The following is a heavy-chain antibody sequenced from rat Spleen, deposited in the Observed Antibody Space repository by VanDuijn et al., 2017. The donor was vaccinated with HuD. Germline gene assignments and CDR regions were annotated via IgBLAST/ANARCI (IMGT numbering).Heavy chain of an antibody. J-gene: IGHJ1*01. CDR3: ARRGYDGSYQIPYWYIDF. CDR2: ITNSGGRT. Sequence: EVQLVESGGGLVQPGRSLKLSCVASGFTFKNYWLTWIRQAPGKGLEWVASITNSGGRTYYPDAVKGRFTVSRDNAKSTLYLQMDSLRSEDTATYHCARRGYDGSYQIPYWYIDFWGPGTMVTVSS. CDR1: GFTFKNYW. D-gene: IGHD1-12*02. V-gene: IGHV5-31*01.